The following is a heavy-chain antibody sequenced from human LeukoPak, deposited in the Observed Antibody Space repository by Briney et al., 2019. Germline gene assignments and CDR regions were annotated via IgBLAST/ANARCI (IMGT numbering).Heavy chain of an antibody. CDR1: GGSFSGYY. V-gene: IGHV4-34*01. CDR3: ARRDRWLLLTAWVYFDY. Sequence: SETLSLTCAVYGGSFSGYYWSWIRQPPGKGLEWIGEINHSGSTNYNPSLKSRVTISVDTSKNQFSLKLSSVTAADTAVYYCARRDRWLLLTAWVYFDYWGQGTLVTVSS. J-gene: IGHJ4*02. D-gene: IGHD3-22*01. CDR2: INHSGST.